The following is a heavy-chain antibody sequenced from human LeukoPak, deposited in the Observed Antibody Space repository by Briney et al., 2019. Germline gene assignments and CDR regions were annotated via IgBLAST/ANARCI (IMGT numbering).Heavy chain of an antibody. D-gene: IGHD3-10*01. J-gene: IGHJ4*02. V-gene: IGHV3-23*01. Sequence: GGSLRLSCAASGFTFSSYAMSWIRQAPGKGLEWVSAISGSGGSTYYADSVKGRFTISRDNSKNTLYLQMNSLRAEDTAVYYCAKDWEVLLWFGEFSYFDYWGQGTLVTVSS. CDR2: ISGSGGST. CDR3: AKDWEVLLWFGEFSYFDY. CDR1: GFTFSSYA.